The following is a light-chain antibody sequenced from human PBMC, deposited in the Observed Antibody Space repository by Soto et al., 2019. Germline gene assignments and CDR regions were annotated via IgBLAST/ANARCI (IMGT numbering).Light chain of an antibody. CDR1: QSVRSSY. Sequence: EIVLTQSPGTLSLSPGERATLSCRASQSVRSSYLAWYQQKPGQAPRLLIYGASSRATGIPDRFSGSGSGTDFTLTISRLEPEDFAVYSCQQYGSSLTFGQGTRLEIK. CDR2: GAS. CDR3: QQYGSSLT. J-gene: IGKJ5*01. V-gene: IGKV3-20*01.